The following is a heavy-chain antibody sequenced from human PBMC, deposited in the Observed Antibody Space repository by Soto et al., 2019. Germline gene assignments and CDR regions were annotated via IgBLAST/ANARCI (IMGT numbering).Heavy chain of an antibody. CDR3: EMEYCSSTSCYRDY. CDR1: GGTFSSYT. V-gene: IGHV1-69*02. J-gene: IGHJ4*02. Sequence: QVQLVQSGAEVKKPGSSVKVSCKASGGTFSSYTISWVRQAPGQGLEWMGRIIPILGIANYAQKFQGRVTITTDKSTSTAYMELSSLRSEDTAVYYCEMEYCSSTSCYRDYWGQGTLVTVSS. D-gene: IGHD2-2*02. CDR2: IIPILGIA.